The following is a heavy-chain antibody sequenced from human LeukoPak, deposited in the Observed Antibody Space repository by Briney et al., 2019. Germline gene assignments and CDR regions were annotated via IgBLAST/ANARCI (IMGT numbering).Heavy chain of an antibody. D-gene: IGHD3-16*01. CDR2: INPNSGGT. CDR3: ARDSDLYDYVWGINFGY. Sequence: ASVKVSCKASGYTFTGYYMHWVRQAPGQGLEWMGWINPNSGGTNYAQKFQGRVTMTRDTSISTAYMELSRLRSDDTAVYYCARDSDLYDYVWGINFGYWGQGTLVTVSS. J-gene: IGHJ4*02. CDR1: GYTFTGYY. V-gene: IGHV1-2*02.